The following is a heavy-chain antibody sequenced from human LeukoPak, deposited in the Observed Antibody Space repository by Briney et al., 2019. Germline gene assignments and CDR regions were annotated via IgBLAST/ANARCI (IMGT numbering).Heavy chain of an antibody. V-gene: IGHV3-23*01. J-gene: IGHJ4*02. CDR2: ISNSGGRT. CDR1: GFTFSSYA. Sequence: GGSLRLSCAASGFTFSSYAMSWVRQAPGKGLEWVSSISNSGGRTFYTDSVKGRFTISRDNSKITLYLQMNSLRAEDTAVYYCAKDIGYYYDSRVYWGQGTLVTVSS. CDR3: AKDIGYYYDSRVY. D-gene: IGHD3-22*01.